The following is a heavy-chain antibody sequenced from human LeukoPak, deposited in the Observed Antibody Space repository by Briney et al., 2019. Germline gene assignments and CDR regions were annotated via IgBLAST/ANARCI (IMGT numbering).Heavy chain of an antibody. CDR2: IYSGGST. CDR1: GFTVSSNY. CDR3: ARDKVVGATIFDY. Sequence: GGSLRLSCAASGFTVSSNYMSWVRQAPGKGLEWVSVIYSGGSTYYADSVKGRFTISRDNSKNTLYLQMNSLRAEDTAVYYCARDKVVGATIFDYWGQGTLVTVSS. V-gene: IGHV3-53*01. D-gene: IGHD1-26*01. J-gene: IGHJ4*02.